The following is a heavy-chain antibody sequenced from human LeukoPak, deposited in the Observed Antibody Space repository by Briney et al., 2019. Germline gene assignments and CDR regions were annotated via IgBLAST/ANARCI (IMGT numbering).Heavy chain of an antibody. J-gene: IGHJ4*02. Sequence: ASVKVSCKASGYTFTSYGMSWVRQAPGQGLEWMGWINAYNGNTNYAQKLQGRVTMTTDTSTSIVYMDLRSLRSDDTAVCFCARDSGGSYYYWGQGTLVTVSS. D-gene: IGHD1-26*01. V-gene: IGHV1-18*01. CDR3: ARDSGGSYYY. CDR2: INAYNGNT. CDR1: GYTFTSYG.